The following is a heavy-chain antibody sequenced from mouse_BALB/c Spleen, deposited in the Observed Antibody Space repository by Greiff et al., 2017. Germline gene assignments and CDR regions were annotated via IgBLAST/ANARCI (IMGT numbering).Heavy chain of an antibody. D-gene: IGHD2-14*01. V-gene: IGHV3-8*02. CDR1: GDSITSGY. CDR3: ARGHYRYDGGFDY. J-gene: IGHJ2*01. CDR2: ISYSGST. Sequence: VQLKESGPSLVKPSQTLSLTCSVTGDSITSGYWNWIRKFPGNKLEYMGYISYSGSTYYNPSLKGRISITRDTSKNQYYLQLNSVTTEDTATDYCARGHYRYDGGFDYWGQGTTLTVSS.